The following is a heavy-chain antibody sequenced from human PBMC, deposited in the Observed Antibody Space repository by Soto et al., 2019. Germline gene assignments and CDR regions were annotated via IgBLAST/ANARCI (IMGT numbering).Heavy chain of an antibody. D-gene: IGHD3-3*01. V-gene: IGHV1-18*01. J-gene: IGHJ4*02. CDR2: ISAYNGNT. Sequence: EASVKVSCKTSGYTFTSYGISWVRQAHGQGLEWMGWISAYNGNTNYAQKLQGRVTMTTDTSTSTAYMELRSLRSDDTAVYYCARVPITIFGVVIIGIDYWGQGTLVTVSS. CDR1: GYTFTSYG. CDR3: ARVPITIFGVVIIGIDY.